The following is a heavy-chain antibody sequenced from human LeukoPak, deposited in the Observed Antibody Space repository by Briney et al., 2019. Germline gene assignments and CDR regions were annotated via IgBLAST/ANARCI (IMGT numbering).Heavy chain of an antibody. CDR3: ARHGGWDYDSSGYYH. V-gene: IGHV5-51*01. D-gene: IGHD3-22*01. CDR2: IYPGDSDT. J-gene: IGHJ5*02. Sequence: GESLKISCKGSGYSFTSYWIGWVRQMPGKGLEWMGIIYPGDSDTRYGPSFQGQVTISADKSISTAYLQWSSLKASDTAMYHCARHGGWDYDSSGYYHWGQGTLATVSS. CDR1: GYSFTSYW.